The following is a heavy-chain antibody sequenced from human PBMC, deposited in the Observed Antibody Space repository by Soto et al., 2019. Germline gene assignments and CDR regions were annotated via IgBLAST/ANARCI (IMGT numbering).Heavy chain of an antibody. Sequence: ASVKVSCKPSGGTFTNYAFSWVRQAPGQGLEWMGGIIPIFGTPDYAQNSQGRVTITADESTRTASMELSSLRSDDTAVYYCARERSVGYCITTTCPKPFYYYAMDVWGQGTTVTV. CDR2: IIPIFGTP. J-gene: IGHJ6*02. CDR1: GGTFTNYA. CDR3: ARERSVGYCITTTCPKPFYYYAMDV. V-gene: IGHV1-69*13. D-gene: IGHD2-2*01.